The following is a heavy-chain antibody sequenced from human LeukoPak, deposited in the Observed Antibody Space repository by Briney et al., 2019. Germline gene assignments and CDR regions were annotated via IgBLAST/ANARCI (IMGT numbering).Heavy chain of an antibody. Sequence: GGSLRLSCAASGFTFSTYTMNWVRQAPGKGLEWVSAISGSDGSTYYADSVKGRFTISRDNSKNTLYLQMNSLRAEDTAVYYCAKAGDYSYFDYWGQGTLVTVSS. CDR3: AKAGDYSYFDY. CDR1: GFTFSTYT. CDR2: ISGSDGST. J-gene: IGHJ4*02. V-gene: IGHV3-23*01. D-gene: IGHD4-11*01.